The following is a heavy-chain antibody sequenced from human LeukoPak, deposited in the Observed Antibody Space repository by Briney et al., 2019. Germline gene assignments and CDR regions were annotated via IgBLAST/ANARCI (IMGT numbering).Heavy chain of an antibody. CDR3: ARGLSRRQLAPGAFDI. V-gene: IGHV5-51*01. D-gene: IGHD6-13*01. Sequence: GESLKISCKGSGYSFTSYWIGWVRQMPGKGLQWMGIIYPGDSDTRYSPSFQGQVTISADKSISTAYLQWSSLKASDTAMYYCARGLSRRQLAPGAFDIWGQGTVVTVSS. CDR2: IYPGDSDT. J-gene: IGHJ3*02. CDR1: GYSFTSYW.